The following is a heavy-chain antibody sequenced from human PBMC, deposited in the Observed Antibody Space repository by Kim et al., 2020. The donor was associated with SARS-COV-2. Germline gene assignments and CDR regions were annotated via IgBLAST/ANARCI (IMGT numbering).Heavy chain of an antibody. Sequence: GGSLRLSCAASGFMFSKYVMSWVRQAPGKGLEWVSAIGGGGTSTQSADSVKGRFTVSRDNSKNTLYLQMNSLRADDTAVYYCAKGSDNNCYYHSDYWGQGTPVTVSS. J-gene: IGHJ4*02. CDR2: IGGGGTST. V-gene: IGHV3-23*01. D-gene: IGHD3-22*01. CDR1: GFMFSKYV. CDR3: AKGSDNNCYYHSDY.